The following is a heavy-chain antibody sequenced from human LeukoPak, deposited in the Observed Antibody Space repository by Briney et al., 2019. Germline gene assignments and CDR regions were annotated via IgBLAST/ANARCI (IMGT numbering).Heavy chain of an antibody. CDR1: GGTFSSYA. D-gene: IGHD6-19*01. J-gene: IGHJ6*02. Sequence: GSSVKVSCKASGGTFSSYAISWVRQAPGQGLEWMGRINPNSGGTNYAQKFQGRVTMTWDTSISTAYMELSRLRSDDTAVYYCARDMAVAAGGAMDVWGQGTTVTVSS. CDR3: ARDMAVAAGGAMDV. V-gene: IGHV1-2*06. CDR2: INPNSGGT.